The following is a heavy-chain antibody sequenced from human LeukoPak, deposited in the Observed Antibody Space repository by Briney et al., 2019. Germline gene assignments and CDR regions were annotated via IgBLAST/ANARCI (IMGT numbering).Heavy chain of an antibody. CDR1: GFTFSSYG. CDR2: IWYDGSNK. Sequence: GRSLRLSCAASGFTFSSYGMHWVRQAPGKGLEWVAVIWYDGSNKYYADSVKGRFTISRDNSKNTLYLQMNSLRAEDTAVYYCAKACITMIVVVDWYLDLWGRGTLVTVSS. CDR3: AKACITMIVVVDWYLDL. J-gene: IGHJ2*01. V-gene: IGHV3-33*06. D-gene: IGHD3-22*01.